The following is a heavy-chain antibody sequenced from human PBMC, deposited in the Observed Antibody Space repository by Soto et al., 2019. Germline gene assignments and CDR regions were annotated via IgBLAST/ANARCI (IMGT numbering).Heavy chain of an antibody. Sequence: QVHLVQSGAEVKKPGASVKLSCKASGYSFTKYYLHWVRQAPGQGLEWMGIINSGGGSASYAPKFQGRVTMTRDTSTTTVYMELSSLRSEDTAVYYCAREPGLPVAFNGFDTWGQGTRVTVSA. CDR1: GYSFTKYY. J-gene: IGHJ5*02. CDR2: INSGGGSA. V-gene: IGHV1-46*01. CDR3: AREPGLPVAFNGFDT.